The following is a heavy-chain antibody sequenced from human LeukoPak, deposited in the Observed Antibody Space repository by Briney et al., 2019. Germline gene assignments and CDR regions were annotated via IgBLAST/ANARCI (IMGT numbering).Heavy chain of an antibody. V-gene: IGHV4-34*01. CDR2: INHSGST. CDR1: GGSFIGYY. J-gene: IGHJ4*02. Sequence: PSEALSLTCAVYGGSFIGYYWSWIRQPPGKGLEWIGEINHSGSTNYNPSLKSRVTISVDTSKNQFSLKLSSVTAADTAVYYCARVRRVGATTGAFRNWGQGTLVTVSS. CDR3: ARVRRVGATTGAFRN. D-gene: IGHD1-26*01.